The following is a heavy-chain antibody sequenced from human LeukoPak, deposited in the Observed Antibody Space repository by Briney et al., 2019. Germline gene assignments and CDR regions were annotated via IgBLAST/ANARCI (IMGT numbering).Heavy chain of an antibody. Sequence: GGSLRLSCAASGFTFSDYYMSWVRQAPGKGLEWVSSISTSSSYIYYTDSVKRRFTISRDNAKKSLYLQMNSLRAEDTALYYCARVSDISVAAYFDYWGQGTLVTVSS. J-gene: IGHJ4*02. CDR3: ARVSDISVAAYFDY. CDR2: ISTSSSYI. CDR1: GFTFSDYY. D-gene: IGHD6-19*01. V-gene: IGHV3-11*05.